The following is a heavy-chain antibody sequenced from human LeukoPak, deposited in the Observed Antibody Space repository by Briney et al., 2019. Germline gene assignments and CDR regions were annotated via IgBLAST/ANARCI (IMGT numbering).Heavy chain of an antibody. CDR1: GYTFTGYY. CDR2: INPNSGGT. Sequence: ASVKVSCKASGYTFTGYYMHWVRQAPGQGLEWMGWINPNSGGTNYAQKFQGRVTMTRDTSISTAYMELSRLRSDDTAVYYCARVWEPESAIDYWGQGTLVTVSS. CDR3: ARVWEPESAIDY. V-gene: IGHV1-2*02. J-gene: IGHJ4*02. D-gene: IGHD1-26*01.